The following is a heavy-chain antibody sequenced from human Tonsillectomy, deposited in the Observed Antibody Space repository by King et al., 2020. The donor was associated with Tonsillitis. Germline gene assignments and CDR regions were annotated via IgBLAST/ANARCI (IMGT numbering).Heavy chain of an antibody. J-gene: IGHJ6*02. CDR2: FSAVGGRT. CDR3: AKDRDFWSPHGMDV. V-gene: IGHV3-23*04. CDR1: EFTFRAFA. Sequence: VQLVESGGGLLQPGGSLNLSCEAPEFTFRAFALTWVPKPPGRGLNWASGFSAVGGRTNYTDSVKGRFAISRDNSKNTLYLQMNSLRAEDTAVYYCAKDRDFWSPHGMDVWGQGTTVTVSS. D-gene: IGHD3-3*01.